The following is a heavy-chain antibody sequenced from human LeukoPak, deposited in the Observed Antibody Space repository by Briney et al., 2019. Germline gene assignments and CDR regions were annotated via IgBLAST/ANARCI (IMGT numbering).Heavy chain of an antibody. CDR2: ISGSGGST. CDR3: AKGSFMVRFYGMDV. V-gene: IGHV3-23*01. CDR1: GFTFSSYA. J-gene: IGHJ6*02. Sequence: GGSLRLSCAASGFTFSSYAMSWVRQARGRGLEWVSAISGSGGSTYYADSVKGRFTISRDNSKNTLYLQMNSLRAEDTAVYYCAKGSFMVRFYGMDVWGQGTTVTVSS. D-gene: IGHD3-10*01.